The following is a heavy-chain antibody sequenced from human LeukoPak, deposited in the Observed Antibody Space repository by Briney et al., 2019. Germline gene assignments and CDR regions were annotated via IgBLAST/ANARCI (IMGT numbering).Heavy chain of an antibody. D-gene: IGHD4-23*01. CDR1: GGSISSYY. Sequence: PSETLSLTCTVSGGSISSYYWSWIRQPPGKGLEWIGYIYYSGSANYNPSLKSRVTISVDTSKNQFSLRLSSVTAADTAVYYCASDRPMTTVVTWASYWGQGTLVTVSS. V-gene: IGHV4-59*12. J-gene: IGHJ4*02. CDR3: ASDRPMTTVVTWASY. CDR2: IYYSGSA.